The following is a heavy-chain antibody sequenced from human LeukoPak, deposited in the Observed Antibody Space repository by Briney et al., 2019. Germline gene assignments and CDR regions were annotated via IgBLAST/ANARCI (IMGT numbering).Heavy chain of an antibody. V-gene: IGHV1-2*06. CDR2: ISPNTGGT. CDR3: ARDSVLGAK. D-gene: IGHD1-26*01. Sequence: GASVKVAXKASGYTLTGYYMHWVRQAPGQGLEWMGRISPNTGGTKYAQKFQGRVTLTRDTSISTAYLDLSNLTSDDTAVYYCARDSVLGAKWGQGTLVTVSS. J-gene: IGHJ4*02. CDR1: GYTLTGYY.